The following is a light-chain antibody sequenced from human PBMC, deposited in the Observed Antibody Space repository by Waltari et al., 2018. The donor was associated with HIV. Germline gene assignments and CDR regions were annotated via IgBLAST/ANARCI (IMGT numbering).Light chain of an antibody. CDR1: NIGTKN. V-gene: IGLV3-21*02. Sequence: SYELTQPLSVSVALGQTARIACGGNNIGTKNVPWYQQKPGQAPVLVVYDDSDRPSGIPERFAGSNSGNTATLTISRVEAGDEADYYCQVWDSSSDHVVFGGGTKLTVL. CDR2: DDS. CDR3: QVWDSSSDHVV. J-gene: IGLJ2*01.